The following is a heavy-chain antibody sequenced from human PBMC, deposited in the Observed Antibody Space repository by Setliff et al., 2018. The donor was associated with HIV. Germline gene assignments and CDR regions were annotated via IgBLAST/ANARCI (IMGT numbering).Heavy chain of an antibody. J-gene: IGHJ6*02. CDR2: VIPLFGTE. V-gene: IGHV1-69*13. CDR3: ARPAVLISTDYCYYMDV. Sequence: ASVKVSCKSSGGTFSSYGVTWVRQAPGQGLEWMGGVIPLFGTEKVAQKFQGRVTITADESTNTAYMELSSLRSEDTAIYYCARPAVLISTDYCYYMDVWGQGTTVTVSS. CDR1: GGTFSSYG. D-gene: IGHD3-16*01.